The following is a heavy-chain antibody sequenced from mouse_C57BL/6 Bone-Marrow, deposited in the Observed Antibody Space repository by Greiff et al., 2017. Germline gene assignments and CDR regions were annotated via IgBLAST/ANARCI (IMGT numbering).Heavy chain of an antibody. CDR3: ARKSAYYSNYGFAY. Sequence: VKLVESGPGLVQPSQSLSITCTVSGFSLTSYGVHWVRQSPGKGLEWLGVIWSGGSTDYNAAFISRLSISKDNSKSQVFFKMNSLQADDTAIYYCARKSAYYSNYGFAYWGQGTLVTVSA. J-gene: IGHJ3*01. CDR1: GFSLTSYG. V-gene: IGHV2-2*01. D-gene: IGHD2-5*01. CDR2: IWSGGST.